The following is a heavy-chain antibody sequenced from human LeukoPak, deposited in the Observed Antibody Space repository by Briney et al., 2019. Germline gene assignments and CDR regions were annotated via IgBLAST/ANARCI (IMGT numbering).Heavy chain of an antibody. Sequence: GGSLRLSCAASGFTFSSYWMSWVRQAPGKGLEWVANIMQDGSEKYYVDSVKGRFTISRDNAKNSLYLQMNSLRAEDTAVYYCARKGSGYYYFYYYYYMDVWGKGTTVTISS. CDR1: GFTFSSYW. CDR2: IMQDGSEK. CDR3: ARKGSGYYYFYYYYYMDV. V-gene: IGHV3-7*01. D-gene: IGHD3-22*01. J-gene: IGHJ6*03.